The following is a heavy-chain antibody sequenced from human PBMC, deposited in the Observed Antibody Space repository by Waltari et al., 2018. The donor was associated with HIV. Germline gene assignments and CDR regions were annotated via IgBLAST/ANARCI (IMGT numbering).Heavy chain of an antibody. V-gene: IGHV4-38-2*02. CDR1: DYSITSGYY. J-gene: IGHJ4*02. CDR2: ISHSCTT. CDR3: ASTYYDLLEGWYFDF. D-gene: IGHD3-3*01. Sequence: QVQLQESGPGLVKPSETLSLTCSVSDYSITSGYYWGWIRQSPGRGLEWIGSISHSCTTVYSPSLKSRVTLFRDTSKNQFFLKLTSATAEDTAVYYCASTYYDLLEGWYFDFWGQGRLVTVSS.